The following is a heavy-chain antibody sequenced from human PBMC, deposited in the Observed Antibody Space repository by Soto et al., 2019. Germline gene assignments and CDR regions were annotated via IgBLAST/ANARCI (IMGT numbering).Heavy chain of an antibody. Sequence: GASVKVSCKASGGTFSSYTISWVRQAPGQGLEWMGRIIPIFGTANYAQKFQGRVTITADESTSTAYMELSSLRSEDTAVYYCARGRLRGVIIRSYYGMDVWGQGTTVTVSS. V-gene: IGHV1-69*13. D-gene: IGHD3-10*01. J-gene: IGHJ6*02. CDR3: ARGRLRGVIIRSYYGMDV. CDR1: GGTFSSYT. CDR2: IIPIFGTA.